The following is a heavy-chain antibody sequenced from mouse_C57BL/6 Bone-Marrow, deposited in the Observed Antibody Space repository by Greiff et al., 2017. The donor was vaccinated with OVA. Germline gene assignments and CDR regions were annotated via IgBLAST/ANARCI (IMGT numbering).Heavy chain of an antibody. J-gene: IGHJ2*01. D-gene: IGHD3-1*01. Sequence: QVHVKQSGAELVKPGASVKISCKASGYAFSSYWMNWVKQRPGKGLEWIGQIYPGDGDTNYNGKFKGKATLTADKSSSTAYMQLSSLTSEDSAVYFCARSTGAPRRYFGYWGQGTTLTVSS. V-gene: IGHV1-80*01. CDR1: GYAFSSYW. CDR2: IYPGDGDT. CDR3: ARSTGAPRRYFGY.